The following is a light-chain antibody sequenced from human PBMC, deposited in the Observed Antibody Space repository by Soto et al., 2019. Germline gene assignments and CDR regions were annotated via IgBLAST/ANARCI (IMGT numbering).Light chain of an antibody. J-gene: IGKJ1*01. CDR2: GAS. CDR1: QSINRN. Sequence: EIVMTQSPVILSVSPGERVTLSCRASQSINRNLAWYQQKLGQPPRLLIYGASTRATGIAARFSGSGSGTEFTLTISSLQSEDFGVYFCQQYNKGPVTFGQGTKVDIK. CDR3: QQYNKGPVT. V-gene: IGKV3-15*01.